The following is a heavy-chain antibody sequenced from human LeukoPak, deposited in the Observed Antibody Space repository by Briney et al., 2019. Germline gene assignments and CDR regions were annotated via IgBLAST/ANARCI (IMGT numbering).Heavy chain of an antibody. J-gene: IGHJ4*02. Sequence: SETLSLTCTVSGYSISSGYYWGWIRQPPGKGLEWIGSIYHSGSTYYNPSLKSRVTISVDTSKNQFSLKPSSVTAADTAVYYCARAATGYLEFDYWGQGTLVTVSS. CDR2: IYHSGST. D-gene: IGHD3-9*01. V-gene: IGHV4-38-2*02. CDR3: ARAATGYLEFDY. CDR1: GYSISSGYY.